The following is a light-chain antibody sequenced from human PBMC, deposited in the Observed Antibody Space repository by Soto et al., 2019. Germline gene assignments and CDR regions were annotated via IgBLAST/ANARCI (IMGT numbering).Light chain of an antibody. J-gene: IGLJ1*01. Sequence: QSALTQPPSVSAAPGQKVTISCSGSSSNIGNNYVSWYQQLPGTAPKLLIYDNNKRPSGIPDRFSGSNSGTSATLGITGLQTGDEADYYCGTWDSSLSAHYVFGTGTKVTVL. CDR3: GTWDSSLSAHYV. CDR1: SSNIGNNY. CDR2: DNN. V-gene: IGLV1-51*01.